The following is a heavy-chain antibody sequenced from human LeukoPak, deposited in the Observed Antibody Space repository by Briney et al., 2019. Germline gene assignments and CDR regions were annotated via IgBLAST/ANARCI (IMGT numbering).Heavy chain of an antibody. J-gene: IGHJ4*02. V-gene: IGHV4-59*01. CDR1: GGSISSYY. D-gene: IGHD7-27*01. Sequence: SEILSLTCTVSGGSISSYYWSWIRQPPGKGLEWIGYIYYSGSTNYNPSLKSRVTISVDTSKNQFSLKLSSVTAADTAVYYCARDPGLDYFDYWGQGTLVTVSS. CDR3: ARDPGLDYFDY. CDR2: IYYSGST.